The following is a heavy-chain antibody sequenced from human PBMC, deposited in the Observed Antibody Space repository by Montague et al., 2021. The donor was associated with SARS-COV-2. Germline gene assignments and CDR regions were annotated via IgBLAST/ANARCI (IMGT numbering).Heavy chain of an antibody. CDR1: GDSVSRNSAA. CDR2: TYYRSKWYN. D-gene: IGHD1-26*01. J-gene: IGHJ4*02. V-gene: IGHV6-1*01. CDR3: ARTSASSDY. Sequence: CAISGDSVSRNSAAWNLIRRSPSRGLEWLGRTYYRSKWYNDYAVSVKRRITINPDTSKNQISLQLNSVTPEHTAVYYFARTSASSDYWGQGTLVTVSS.